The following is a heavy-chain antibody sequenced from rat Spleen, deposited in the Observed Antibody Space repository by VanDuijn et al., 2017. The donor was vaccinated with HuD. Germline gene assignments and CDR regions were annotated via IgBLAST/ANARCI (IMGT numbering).Heavy chain of an antibody. CDR2: VWNGGNT. Sequence: QVQLMESGPGLVQPAETLSLTCTVSGFSLTSHNVHWVRQPPGKGLEWMGVVWNGGNTDYNSTLKSRLSISRDTSKNQVFLKMNSLQSEDTTTYYCARGRRDYFDYWGQGVMVTVSS. CDR1: GFSLTSHN. J-gene: IGHJ2*01. CDR3: ARGRRDYFDY. V-gene: IGHV2-45*01.